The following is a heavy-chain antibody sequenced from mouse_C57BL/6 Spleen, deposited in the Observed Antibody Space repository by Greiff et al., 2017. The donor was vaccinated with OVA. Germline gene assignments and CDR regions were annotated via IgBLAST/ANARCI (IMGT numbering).Heavy chain of an antibody. CDR3: ATDYYGSSYDAMDY. J-gene: IGHJ4*01. D-gene: IGHD1-1*01. CDR1: GYAFSSSW. V-gene: IGHV1-82*01. Sequence: QVQLQQPGPELVKPGASVKISCKASGYAFSSSWMHWVKQRPGQGLEWIGRIYPGDGNTNYNGKFKGKATLPAANSSSTAYLQLSSLTSEDSAVDFCATDYYGSSYDAMDYWGQGTSVTVSS. CDR2: IYPGDGNT.